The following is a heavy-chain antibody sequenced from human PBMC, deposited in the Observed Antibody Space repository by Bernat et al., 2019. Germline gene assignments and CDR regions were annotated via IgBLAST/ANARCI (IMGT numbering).Heavy chain of an antibody. Sequence: EVRLVESGGGLVQPGGSLKLSCAASGFIFSGAAIHWVRQASGRGLEWVGRIRSKSNNYATAYAASVKGRFIVSRDNSKNTVYLQMNSLRPEDTGVYFCAKDPYCSSTTCQPTEDVLDIWGQGTMVTVSS. CDR2: IRSKSNNYAT. V-gene: IGHV3-73*02. D-gene: IGHD2-2*01. CDR1: GFIFSGAA. CDR3: AKDPYCSSTTCQPTEDVLDI. J-gene: IGHJ3*02.